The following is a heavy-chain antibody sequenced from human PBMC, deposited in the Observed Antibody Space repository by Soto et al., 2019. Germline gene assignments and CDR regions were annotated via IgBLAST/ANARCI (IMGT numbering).Heavy chain of an antibody. V-gene: IGHV3-11*01. D-gene: IGHD4-17*01. CDR3: ARKLNSYGDYAFDP. Sequence: GGSLRLSCAASGFTFSDYYMSWIRQAPGKGLEWVSYISSSGSTIYYADSVKGRLTISRDNAKNSLYLQMNSLRAEDTAVYYCARKLNSYGDYAFDPWGQGTLGTVSS. J-gene: IGHJ5*02. CDR2: ISSSGSTI. CDR1: GFTFSDYY.